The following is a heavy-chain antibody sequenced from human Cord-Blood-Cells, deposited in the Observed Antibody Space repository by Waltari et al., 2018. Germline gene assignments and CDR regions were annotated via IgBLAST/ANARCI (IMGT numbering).Heavy chain of an antibody. CDR1: GFTFGSYE. CDR2: ISSSGSTI. CDR3: ARGCSGGSCYFDY. D-gene: IGHD2-15*01. V-gene: IGHV3-48*03. J-gene: IGHJ4*02. Sequence: EVQLVESGGGLVQPGGCLRLSCAASGFTFGSYEMNWVRQAPGKGLEWVSYISSSGSTIYYADSVKGRFTISRDNAKNSLYLQMNSLRAEDTAVYYCARGCSGGSCYFDYWGQGTLVTVSS.